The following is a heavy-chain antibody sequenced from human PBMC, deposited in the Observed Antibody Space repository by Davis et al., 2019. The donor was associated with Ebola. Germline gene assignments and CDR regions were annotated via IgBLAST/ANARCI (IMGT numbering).Heavy chain of an antibody. CDR3: ASHTPRGYGDYLFEF. J-gene: IGHJ4*02. D-gene: IGHD4-17*01. CDR2: SRTRGNSYAT. CDR1: GFMFSDHY. V-gene: IGHV3-72*01. Sequence: GESLKISCAASGFMFSDHYMDWVRQAPGKGLEWVGRSRTRGNSYATEYAASAEGRFIISRDASKNSLYLRLNSLKTEDTAVYYCASHTPRGYGDYLFEFWGQGTLVTVSP.